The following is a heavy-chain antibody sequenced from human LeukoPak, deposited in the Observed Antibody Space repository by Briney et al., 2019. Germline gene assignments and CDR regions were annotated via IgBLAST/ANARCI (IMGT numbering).Heavy chain of an antibody. D-gene: IGHD6-13*01. J-gene: IGHJ4*02. Sequence: GGSLRLSCAPSGYTFSSYAMHWVRQAPGRGLEWVAVILYDGSNKYYADSVKCRFTITRDNSKNTLYLQMISLRAEDTAVYYCARDHSRIAAAGTFGYWGQGTLVTVSS. CDR1: GYTFSSYA. CDR3: ARDHSRIAAAGTFGY. V-gene: IGHV3-30-3*01. CDR2: ILYDGSNK.